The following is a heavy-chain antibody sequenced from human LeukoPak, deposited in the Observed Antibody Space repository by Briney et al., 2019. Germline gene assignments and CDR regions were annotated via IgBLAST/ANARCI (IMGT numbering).Heavy chain of an antibody. CDR3: ARIVGATSAWFDP. J-gene: IGHJ5*02. D-gene: IGHD1-26*01. Sequence: ASVKVSCKASGYTFSSYGISWVRQAPGQGLEWMGWINPNSGGTNYAQKFQGRVTMTRDTSISTAYMELSRLRSDDTAVYYCARIVGATSAWFDPWGQGTLVTVSS. CDR2: INPNSGGT. CDR1: GYTFSSYG. V-gene: IGHV1-2*02.